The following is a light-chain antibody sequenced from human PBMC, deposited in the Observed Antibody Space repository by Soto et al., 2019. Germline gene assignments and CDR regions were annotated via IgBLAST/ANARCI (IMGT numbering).Light chain of an antibody. J-gene: IGLJ1*01. CDR2: EVT. Sequence: QSALTQPPSAXXXXGQSVTISCTGTSSDVGGYNYLSWYQHRPGKAPQLIIYEVTKRPSGVPNRFFGSKSGNTASLTVSGLQAEDEADYFCMSYAGMYTYVFGTGTKLTVL. V-gene: IGLV2-8*01. CDR1: SSDVGGYNY. CDR3: MSYAGMYTYV.